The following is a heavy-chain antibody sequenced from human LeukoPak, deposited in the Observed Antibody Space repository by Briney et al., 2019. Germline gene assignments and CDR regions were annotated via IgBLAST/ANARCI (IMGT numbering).Heavy chain of an antibody. CDR1: GDTLAELS. J-gene: IGHJ4*02. D-gene: IGHD3-10*01. CDR3: VTGHSGNYWEKN. V-gene: IGHV1-24*01. Sequence: ASVKVSCKVSGDTLAELSMHWVRQAPGKGLEWMGGFDPEDGEAIYAQKFQGRVTMTEDTSIETAYMELSRLRSEDTAVYYCVTGHSGNYWEKNLGQGTLVTVSS. CDR2: FDPEDGEA.